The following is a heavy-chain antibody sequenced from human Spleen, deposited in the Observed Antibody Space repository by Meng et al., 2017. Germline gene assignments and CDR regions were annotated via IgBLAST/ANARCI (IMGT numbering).Heavy chain of an antibody. CDR2: IYHGGST. D-gene: IGHD3-10*02. CDR3: TRNSYDSRHYVLGF. V-gene: IGHV4-4*02. Sequence: QVQLQESGSVLLKPSGALSLTCVVSGDSISSNTWWSWVRQPPGKGLEWIGEIYHGGSTNYIPSLKSRVTISIDKSKNQFSLDLSSVTAADTAVYYCTRNSYDSRHYVLGFWGQGTLVTVSS. J-gene: IGHJ4*02. CDR1: GDSISSNTW.